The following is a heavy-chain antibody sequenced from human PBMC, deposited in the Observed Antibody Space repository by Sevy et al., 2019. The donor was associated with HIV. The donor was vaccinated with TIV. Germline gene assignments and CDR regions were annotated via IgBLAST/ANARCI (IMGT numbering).Heavy chain of an antibody. V-gene: IGHV6-1*01. CDR2: TYYRSKWYH. CDR1: GDSVSSNSAA. Sequence: QSQTLSLTCAISGDSVSSNSAAWNWIRQSPSRGLEWLRRTYYRSKWYHEYAVSVKSRITINPDTFKNQFSLQLNSMTPEDTAVYYCARDRGAADSGMDVWGQGTTVTVSS. D-gene: IGHD6-13*01. CDR3: ARDRGAADSGMDV. J-gene: IGHJ6*02.